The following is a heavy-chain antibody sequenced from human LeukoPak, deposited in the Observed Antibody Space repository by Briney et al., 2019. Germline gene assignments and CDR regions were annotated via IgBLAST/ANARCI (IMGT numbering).Heavy chain of an antibody. CDR1: GFSFTSSR. Sequence: GGSLRLSCAASGFSFTSSRMLWVRQTPGKGLVWVSNINTDGSSTNYADSVKGRFTISRDNAKNTLFLQMNSLRAEDTAIYYCVRSWGEDYWGQGTLVTVSS. CDR2: INTDGSST. D-gene: IGHD3-16*01. V-gene: IGHV3-74*01. J-gene: IGHJ4*02. CDR3: VRSWGEDY.